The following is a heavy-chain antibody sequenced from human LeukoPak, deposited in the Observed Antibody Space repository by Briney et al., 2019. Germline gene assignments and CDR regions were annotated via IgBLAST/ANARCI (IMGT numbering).Heavy chain of an antibody. CDR3: ARHRGGNFAGDTFDI. CDR1: GFTFSSYA. J-gene: IGHJ3*02. Sequence: PGGSLRLSRAASGFTFSSYAMHWVRQAPGKGLEWVAVISYDGSNKYYADSVKGRFTISRDNSKNTLYLQMNSLRAEDTAVYYCARHRGGNFAGDTFDIWGQGTMVTVSS. CDR2: ISYDGSNK. D-gene: IGHD4-23*01. V-gene: IGHV3-30*14.